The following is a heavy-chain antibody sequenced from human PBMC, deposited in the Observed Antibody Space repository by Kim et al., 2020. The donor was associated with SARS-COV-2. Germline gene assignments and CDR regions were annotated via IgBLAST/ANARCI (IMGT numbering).Heavy chain of an antibody. Sequence: GGSLRLSCAASGFTFSSYAMSWVRQAPGKGLEWVSAISGSGGSTYYADSVKGRFTISRDNSKNTLYLQMNSLRAEDTAVYYCAKYHYDFWSGYLRGPFGYWGQGTLVTVSS. V-gene: IGHV3-23*01. CDR2: ISGSGGST. D-gene: IGHD3-3*01. J-gene: IGHJ4*02. CDR3: AKYHYDFWSGYLRGPFGY. CDR1: GFTFSSYA.